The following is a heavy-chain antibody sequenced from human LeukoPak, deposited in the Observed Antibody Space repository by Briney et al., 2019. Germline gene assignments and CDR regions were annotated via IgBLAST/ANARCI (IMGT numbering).Heavy chain of an antibody. V-gene: IGHV1-46*01. J-gene: IGHJ3*02. D-gene: IGHD3-22*01. CDR2: INPSGGST. CDR1: GYTLTSYY. CDR3: ARGVGYYDSSGYRWGAFDI. Sequence: ASVKVSCKASGYTLTSYYMHCVRHAPGQGLEWMGIINPSGGSTSYAQKFQGRVTMTRDMSTSTVYMELSSLRSEDTAVYYCARGVGYYDSSGYRWGAFDIWGQGTMVTVSS.